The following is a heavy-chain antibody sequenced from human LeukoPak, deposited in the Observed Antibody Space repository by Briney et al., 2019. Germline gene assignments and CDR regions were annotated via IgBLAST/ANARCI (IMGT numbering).Heavy chain of an antibody. J-gene: IGHJ4*02. CDR2: IYYSGST. CDR3: ARDLGLTKNYFDY. D-gene: IGHD4/OR15-4a*01. CDR1: GGSISSSSYY. V-gene: IGHV4-39*07. Sequence: SETLSLTCTVSGGSISSSSYYWGWIRQPPGKGLEWIGSIYYSGSTYYNPSLKSRVTISVDTSKNQFSLKLSSVTAADTAVYYCARDLGLTKNYFDYWGQGTLVTVSS.